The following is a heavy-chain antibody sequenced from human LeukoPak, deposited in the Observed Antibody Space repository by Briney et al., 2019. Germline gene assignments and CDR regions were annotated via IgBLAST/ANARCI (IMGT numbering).Heavy chain of an antibody. CDR1: GYNFDTYW. D-gene: IGHD2-2*01. Sequence: GESLQISCQGSGYNFDTYWIAWVRQLPGKGLEWMGMIYPGNSNTRYSPSFQGQVTFSADKSITTAYLQWTTLKASDTAMYYCARQGSTFENYYYFYMDVWGRGTTVTVSS. J-gene: IGHJ6*03. CDR3: ARQGSTFENYYYFYMDV. V-gene: IGHV5-51*01. CDR2: IYPGNSNT.